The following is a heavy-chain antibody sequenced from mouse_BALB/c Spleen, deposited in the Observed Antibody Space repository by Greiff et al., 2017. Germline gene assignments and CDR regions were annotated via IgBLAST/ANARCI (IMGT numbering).Heavy chain of an antibody. CDR2: IYPYNGGT. Sequence: VQLKQSGPELVKPGASVKISCKASGYTFTDYNMHWVKQSHGKSLEWIGYIYPYNGGTGYNQKFKSKATLTVDNSSSTAYMELRSLTSEDSAVYYCARLLRGYYAMDYWGQGTSVTVSS. CDR3: ARLLRGYYAMDY. D-gene: IGHD1-1*01. V-gene: IGHV1S29*02. CDR1: GYTFTDYN. J-gene: IGHJ4*01.